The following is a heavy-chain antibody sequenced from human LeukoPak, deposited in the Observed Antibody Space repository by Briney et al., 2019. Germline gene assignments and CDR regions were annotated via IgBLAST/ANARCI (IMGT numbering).Heavy chain of an antibody. CDR1: GGSFSGYY. V-gene: IGHV4-34*01. Sequence: SETLSLTCAVYGGSFSGYYWSWIRQPPGKGLEWIGEINHSGSTNYNPSLKSRVTISVDTSKNQFSLKPSSVTAADTAVYYCARASRDGGSARINWFDPWGQGTLVTVSS. J-gene: IGHJ5*02. CDR2: INHSGST. D-gene: IGHD2-15*01. CDR3: ARASRDGGSARINWFDP.